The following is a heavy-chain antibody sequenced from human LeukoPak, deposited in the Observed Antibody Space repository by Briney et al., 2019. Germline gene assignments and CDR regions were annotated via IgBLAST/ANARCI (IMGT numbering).Heavy chain of an antibody. V-gene: IGHV3-74*01. J-gene: IGHJ4*02. CDR2: INTDGSST. Sequence: GGSLRLSCAASGFTFSIYWMHWVRQAPGKGLVWVSRINTDGSSTAYADSVKGRFTISRDNAKNTLYLQMSSLRAEDTAVYYCRRDFYGGFDYWGQGTLVTVSS. D-gene: IGHD2/OR15-2a*01. CDR1: GFTFSIYW. CDR3: RRDFYGGFDY.